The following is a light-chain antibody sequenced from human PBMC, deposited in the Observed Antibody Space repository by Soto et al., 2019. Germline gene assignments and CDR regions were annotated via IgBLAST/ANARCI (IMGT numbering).Light chain of an antibody. Sequence: QSALTQPASVSGSPGQSITISCTGTSSDVGNYNLVSWYQQHPGTAPRLIIYEDTKRPSGVSNRFSGSKSGNTASLTISGLQSEDEADYFCCSYVRTNTLWVFGGGTKVTVL. V-gene: IGLV2-23*01. CDR2: EDT. J-gene: IGLJ3*02. CDR3: CSYVRTNTLWV. CDR1: SSDVGNYNL.